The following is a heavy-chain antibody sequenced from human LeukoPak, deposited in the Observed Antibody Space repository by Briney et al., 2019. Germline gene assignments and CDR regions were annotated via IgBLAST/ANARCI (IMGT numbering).Heavy chain of an antibody. J-gene: IGHJ4*02. Sequence: SETLPLTCAVYGGSFSGYYWSWIRQPPGKGLEWIGEINHSGSTNYNPSLKSRVTISVDTSKNQFSLKLSSVTAADTAVYYCASRGPSGSNYFDYWGQGTLVTVSS. CDR1: GGSFSGYY. CDR2: INHSGST. D-gene: IGHD1-26*01. CDR3: ASRGPSGSNYFDY. V-gene: IGHV4-34*01.